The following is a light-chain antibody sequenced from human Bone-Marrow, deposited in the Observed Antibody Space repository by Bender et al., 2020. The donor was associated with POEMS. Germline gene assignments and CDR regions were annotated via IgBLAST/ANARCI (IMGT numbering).Light chain of an antibody. CDR1: TGDFGGYNY. J-gene: IGLJ1*01. CDR2: DVF. V-gene: IGLV2-14*01. Sequence: QSALTQPASMSGSPGQSITISCTASTGDFGGYNYVAWYQQHPGKAPKLMIYDVFSRPSGVSDRFSGSKSGNTASLTVSGLQAEDEAEYYCCSYGGGSDVFGTGTKVTVL. CDR3: CSYGGGSDV.